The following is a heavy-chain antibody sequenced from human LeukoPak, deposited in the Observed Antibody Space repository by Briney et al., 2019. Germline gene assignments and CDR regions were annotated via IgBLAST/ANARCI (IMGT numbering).Heavy chain of an antibody. CDR1: GCTVSSYY. CDR3: ARGGTNFDY. CDR2: IYSGGST. J-gene: IGHJ4*02. Sequence: GGSVRLSCAASGCTVSSYYMSWVRQAPGKGLDWVGVIYSGGSTYYAESVKGRFTISRDNPKNTLSLQMNSLRGEDTAVYYCARGGTNFDYWGQGTLVTVSS. D-gene: IGHD1-14*01. V-gene: IGHV3-53*01.